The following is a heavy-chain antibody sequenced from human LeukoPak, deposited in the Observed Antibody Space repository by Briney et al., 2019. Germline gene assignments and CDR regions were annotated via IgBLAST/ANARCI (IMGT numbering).Heavy chain of an antibody. CDR1: GGSISSSSYY. J-gene: IGHJ4*02. CDR3: ASPSDIVVVPAAIRFDY. V-gene: IGHV4-39*01. Sequence: KPSETLSLTCTVSGGSISSSSYYWGWIRQPPGKGLEWIGSIYYSGSTYYNPSLKSRVTISVDTSKNQFSLKLSSVTAADTAVYYCASPSDIVVVPAAIRFDYWGQGTLVTVSS. CDR2: IYYSGST. D-gene: IGHD2-2*02.